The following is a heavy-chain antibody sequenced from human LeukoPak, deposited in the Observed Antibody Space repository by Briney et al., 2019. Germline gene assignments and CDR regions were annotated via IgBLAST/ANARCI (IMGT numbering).Heavy chain of an antibody. CDR1: GGSINSYY. CDR3: ARHGGGYSFDY. Sequence: SETLSLTCTVSGGSINSYYWTWIRQPPGKALEWIGYIYNSGSTNYNPSLKSRLTISVDTSKNQFSLKLNSVTAADTDVYYCARHGGGYSFDYWGQGTLVTVSS. V-gene: IGHV4-59*08. J-gene: IGHJ4*02. D-gene: IGHD5-24*01. CDR2: IYNSGST.